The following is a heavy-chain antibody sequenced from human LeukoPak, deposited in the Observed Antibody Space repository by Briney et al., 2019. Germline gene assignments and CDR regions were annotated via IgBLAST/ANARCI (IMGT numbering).Heavy chain of an antibody. CDR3: AYTLYYYYGMDV. D-gene: IGHD2-2*02. Sequence: SETLSLTCAVYGGSFSSYYWSWIRQPPGKGLEWIGEINHSGSTNYNPSLKSRVTISVDTSKNQFSLKLSSVTAADTAVYYCAYTLYYYYGMDVWGQGTTVPVSS. J-gene: IGHJ6*02. V-gene: IGHV4-34*01. CDR2: INHSGST. CDR1: GGSFSSYY.